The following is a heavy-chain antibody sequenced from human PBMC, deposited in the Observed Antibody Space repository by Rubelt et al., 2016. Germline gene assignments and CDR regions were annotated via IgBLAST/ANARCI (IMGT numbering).Heavy chain of an antibody. J-gene: IGHJ5*02. CDR2: ISGSGGST. CDR3: AKDTAMVTGWFDP. D-gene: IGHD5-18*01. CDR1: GFTFSSYA. V-gene: IGHV3-23*01. Sequence: EVQLLESGGGLVQPGGSLRLSCAASGFTFSSYAMSWVRQAPGQGLEWVSAISGSGGSTYYADSVKGRFTISRDKSKNTLYLQMNSLRAEDTAVYYCAKDTAMVTGWFDPWGQGTLVTVSS.